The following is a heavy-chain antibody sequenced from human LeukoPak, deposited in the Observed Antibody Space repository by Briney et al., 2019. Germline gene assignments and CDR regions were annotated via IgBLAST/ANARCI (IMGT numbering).Heavy chain of an antibody. CDR1: GYTLNRYY. D-gene: IGHD6-13*01. CDR3: ARWVYAFDI. J-gene: IGHJ3*02. V-gene: IGHV1-2*02. Sequence: AVKVSYKHCGYTLNRYYMHLLGQAPPQGSEGMGWVYPNSCDTNHAQQPQARVTMTRDTSISTAYMEVSRLRSDDTAVYYCARWVYAFDIWGQGTMVTVSS. CDR2: VYPNSCDT.